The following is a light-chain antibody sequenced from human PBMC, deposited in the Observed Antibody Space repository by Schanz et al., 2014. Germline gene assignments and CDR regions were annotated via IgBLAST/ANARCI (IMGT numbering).Light chain of an antibody. V-gene: IGLV2-14*02. CDR3: SSYTSSTLGV. J-gene: IGLJ3*02. Sequence: SVLTHPASVSGSPGQSITISCTGTSSDVGNYNLVSWFQQHPGKAPKVMIFDVSNRPSGVSNRFSGSKSGNTASLTISGLQAEDEADYYCSSYTSSTLGVFGGGTKVTVL. CDR1: SSDVGNYNL. CDR2: DVS.